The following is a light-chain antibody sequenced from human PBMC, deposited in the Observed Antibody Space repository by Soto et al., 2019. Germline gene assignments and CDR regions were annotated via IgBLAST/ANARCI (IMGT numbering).Light chain of an antibody. CDR3: SSYTSSSTYV. CDR2: DVT. Sequence: QSVLTQPASVSGSPVQSVTISGTGTSSDVGCYDYVSWYQHHPGKAPKLVIYDVTYRPSGVSDRFSGSKSANTASLTISGLQAEDEADYYCSSYTSSSTYVFGTGTKVTVL. J-gene: IGLJ1*01. V-gene: IGLV2-14*01. CDR1: SSDVGCYDY.